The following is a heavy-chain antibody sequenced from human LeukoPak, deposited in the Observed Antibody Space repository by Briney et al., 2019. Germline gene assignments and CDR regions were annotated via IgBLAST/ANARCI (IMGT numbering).Heavy chain of an antibody. CDR3: AREVWVRGVFVMGDAFDI. CDR1: GFTVGTNY. D-gene: IGHD3-10*01. Sequence: GGSLRLSCAASGFTVGTNYMSWVRQAPGKGLEWVSLIYSDGSTYYADSVRGRFTISRDNSKNTLYLQMSSLRAEDTAVYYCAREVWVRGVFVMGDAFDIWGQGTMVTVSS. V-gene: IGHV3-66*01. CDR2: IYSDGST. J-gene: IGHJ3*02.